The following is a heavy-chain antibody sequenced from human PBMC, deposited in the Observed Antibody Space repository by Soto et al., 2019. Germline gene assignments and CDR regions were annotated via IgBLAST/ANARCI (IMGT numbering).Heavy chain of an antibody. J-gene: IGHJ6*03. CDR1: GFTFDVVA. CDR3: AKESPYSDVRLYYMDV. CDR2: ISARSERT. Sequence: EVRLLESGGGLVQPGGSLRLSCTTSGFTFDVVAMSWVRQAPGKGPEWVAAISARSERTYYADSVTGLFIITRDNPSNGFYLQMHSLRAEGTAVYYWAKESPYSDVRLYYMDVWGKGTTVTVSS. V-gene: IGHV3-23*01. D-gene: IGHD3-10*02.